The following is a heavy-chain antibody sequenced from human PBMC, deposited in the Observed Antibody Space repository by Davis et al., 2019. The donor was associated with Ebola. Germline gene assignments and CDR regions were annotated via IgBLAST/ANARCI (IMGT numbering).Heavy chain of an antibody. CDR2: ISSSGSYI. CDR3: ARESRVSPSQIDY. V-gene: IGHV3-21*01. Sequence: PGGSLRLSCVASGFTFSMYAMNWVRQAPGRGLEWVSSISSSGSYIFYEDSVKGRFTISRDNAENSLYVQMNSLRVEDTAVYYCARESRVSPSQIDYWGQGTLVTVSS. J-gene: IGHJ4*02. CDR1: GFTFSMYA. D-gene: IGHD6-6*01.